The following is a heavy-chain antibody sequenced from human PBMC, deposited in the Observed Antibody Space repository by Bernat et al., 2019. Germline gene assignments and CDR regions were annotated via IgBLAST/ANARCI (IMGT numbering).Heavy chain of an antibody. J-gene: IGHJ4*02. CDR1: GYTFTSYG. Sequence: QVQLVQSGAEVKKPGASVKVSCKASGYTFTSYGISWVRQAPGQGLEWTGWISAYNGNTNYAQKLQGRVTMTTDTSTSTAYMELRSLRSDDTAVYYCARAVYYYESSGYVDYWGQGTLVTVSS. CDR3: ARAVYYYESSGYVDY. D-gene: IGHD3-22*01. CDR2: ISAYNGNT. V-gene: IGHV1-18*04.